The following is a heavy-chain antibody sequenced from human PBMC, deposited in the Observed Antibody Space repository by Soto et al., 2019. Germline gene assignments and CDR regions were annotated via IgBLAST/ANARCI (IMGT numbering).Heavy chain of an antibody. Sequence: GASVKGSCTASGYAFTYYSIHWVRQAPGQRLEWMGWVTADKGITDYSQKFQGRVTITRDTYASTAYMELSSLRSEDTAIYYCARENFPQTGSYYDICGQGTLVTVSS. V-gene: IGHV1-3*01. CDR1: GYAFTYYS. CDR3: ARENFPQTGSYYDI. D-gene: IGHD1-26*01. J-gene: IGHJ4*01. CDR2: VTADKGIT.